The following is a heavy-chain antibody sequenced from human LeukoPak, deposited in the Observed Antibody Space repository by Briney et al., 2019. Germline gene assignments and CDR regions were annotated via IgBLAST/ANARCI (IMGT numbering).Heavy chain of an antibody. CDR1: GFTFSGYA. J-gene: IGHJ5*02. CDR2: ISDSSITM. V-gene: IGHV3-48*04. Sequence: GGSLRLSCAASGFTFSGYAMSWVRQAPGKGLEWISYISDSSITMYYADSVKGRFTISRDNAKNSLFLQMNSLRAEDTAVYYCARDGGFCSGGFCYRLFDPWGQGTLVTVSS. D-gene: IGHD2-15*01. CDR3: ARDGGFCSGGFCYRLFDP.